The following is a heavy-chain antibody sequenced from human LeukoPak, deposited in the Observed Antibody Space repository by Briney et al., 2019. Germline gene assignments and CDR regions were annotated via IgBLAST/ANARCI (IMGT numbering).Heavy chain of an antibody. V-gene: IGHV3-23*01. CDR1: GFTFSSYA. D-gene: IGHD6-13*01. Sequence: GGSLRLSCAASGFTFSSYAMSWVRQAPGKGLEWVSAISGSGGSTYYADSVKGRFTISRDNSKNTLYLQMNSLRAEDTAVYYCAKVGASSSHYYYYMDAWGKGTTVTVSS. J-gene: IGHJ6*03. CDR2: ISGSGGST. CDR3: AKVGASSSHYYYYMDA.